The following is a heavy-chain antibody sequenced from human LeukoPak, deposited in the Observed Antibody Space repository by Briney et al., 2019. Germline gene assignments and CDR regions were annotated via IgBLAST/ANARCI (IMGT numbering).Heavy chain of an antibody. D-gene: IGHD3-10*01. CDR1: GYTVTSYD. J-gene: IGHJ3*02. CDR3: AGYGSGSYRNYDAFDI. Sequence: ASVKLSCKAAGYTVTSYDINGVRRAGGQGPEWRGWMDSNSGNTVYAQKFQGRVTMTRNTSISTAYMELRSLRSEDTAVYYCAGYGSGSYRNYDAFDIWGQGTMVTVSS. V-gene: IGHV1-8*01. CDR2: MDSNSGNT.